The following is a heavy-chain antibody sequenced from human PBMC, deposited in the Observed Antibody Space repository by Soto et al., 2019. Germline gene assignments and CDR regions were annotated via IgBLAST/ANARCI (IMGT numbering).Heavy chain of an antibody. CDR2: IYYSGST. CDR1: GGSISSGGYY. J-gene: IGHJ3*02. V-gene: IGHV4-31*03. D-gene: IGHD6-6*01. Sequence: SETLSLTCTVAGGSISSGGYYWSWIRQHPGKGLEWIGYIYYSGSTYYNPSLKSRVTISVDTSKNQFSLKLSSVTAADTAVYYCARSQDSSSSWEVAFDIWGQGTVVTVSS. CDR3: ARSQDSSSSWEVAFDI.